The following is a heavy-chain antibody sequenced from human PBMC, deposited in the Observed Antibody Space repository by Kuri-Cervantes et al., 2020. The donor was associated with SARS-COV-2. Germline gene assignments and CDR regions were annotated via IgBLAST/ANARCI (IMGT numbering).Heavy chain of an antibody. CDR2: IIPIFGTA. CDR1: GGTFSSYA. J-gene: IGHJ3*02. Sequence: SVKVSCKASGGTFSSYAISWVRQAPGQGLEWMGGIIPIFGTANYAQKFQGRVTITADKSTSTAYMELSSLRSEDTAVYYCARRVVTAKGTAFDIWGQGTMVTVSS. CDR3: ARRVVTAKGTAFDI. V-gene: IGHV1-69*06. D-gene: IGHD2-21*02.